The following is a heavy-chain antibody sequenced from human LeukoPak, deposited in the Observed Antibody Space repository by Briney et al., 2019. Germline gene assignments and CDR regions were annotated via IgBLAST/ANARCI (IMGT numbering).Heavy chain of an antibody. V-gene: IGHV1-18*01. Sequence: GASVKVSCKASGYTFTSYGISWVRQAPGQGLEWMGWISAYNGNTNYAQELQGRVTMNTDTSTSTAYMELRSLRSDDTAVYYCARGEGYCSSTSCYAPYYYYGMDVWGQGTTVTVSS. CDR2: ISAYNGNT. CDR3: ARGEGYCSSTSCYAPYYYYGMDV. J-gene: IGHJ6*02. D-gene: IGHD2-2*01. CDR1: GYTFTSYG.